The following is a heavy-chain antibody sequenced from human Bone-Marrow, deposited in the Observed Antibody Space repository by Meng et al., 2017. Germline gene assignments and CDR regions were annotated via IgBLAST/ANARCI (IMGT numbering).Heavy chain of an antibody. D-gene: IGHD5-18*01. V-gene: IGHV3-20*04. Sequence: GESLKISCAASGFTFDDYGMSWVRQAPGQGLEWVSGINWNGGSTGYADSVKGRFTISRDNAKNSLYLQMNSLRAEDTALYYCAREGYSYGNGMDVWGQGTTVTVSS. CDR3: AREGYSYGNGMDV. CDR1: GFTFDDYG. J-gene: IGHJ6*02. CDR2: INWNGGST.